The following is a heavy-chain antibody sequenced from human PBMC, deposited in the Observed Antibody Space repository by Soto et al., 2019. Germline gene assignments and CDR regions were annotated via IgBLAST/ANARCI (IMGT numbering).Heavy chain of an antibody. CDR3: ARLRVVITRDPYFDY. CDR2: ISAYNGNT. D-gene: IGHD3-22*01. CDR1: GYTFTSYG. J-gene: IGHJ4*02. V-gene: IGHV1-18*01. Sequence: EASVKVSCKASGYTFTSYGISCVRQAPGQGLEWMGWISAYNGNTNYAQKLQGRVTMTTDTSTSTAYMELRSLRSDDTAVYYCARLRVVITRDPYFDYWGQGTLVTVSS.